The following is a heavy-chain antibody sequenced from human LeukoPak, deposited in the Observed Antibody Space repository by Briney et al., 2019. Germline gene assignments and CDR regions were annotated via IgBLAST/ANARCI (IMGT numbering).Heavy chain of an antibody. CDR2: ISASGGTT. CDR3: AKDVGDSWSGKIYYFDY. J-gene: IGHJ4*02. D-gene: IGHD6-13*01. CDR1: GFTFTNYA. Sequence: GGSLRLSCVVSGFTFTNYAMTRVRQAPGKGLEWVSTISASGGTTYYADSVKGRFTISRDNSKNTLYLQMNSLRAEDTALYYCAKDVGDSWSGKIYYFDYWGQGTLVTVSS. V-gene: IGHV3-23*01.